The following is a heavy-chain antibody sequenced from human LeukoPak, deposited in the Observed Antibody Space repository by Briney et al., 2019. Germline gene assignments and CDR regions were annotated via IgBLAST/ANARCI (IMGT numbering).Heavy chain of an antibody. V-gene: IGHV4-31*03. CDR2: IHPSGML. CDR1: GASFNSDDQY. Sequence: SETLSLTCTVSGASFNSDDQYWNWIRQSPGKGLEWIGSIHPSGMLYNNPSLESRVTMSRDTSKNQFSLKLSSVTAADTAVYYCARLKLLWFGELLYQRAPNYYYYMDVWGKGTTVTVSS. J-gene: IGHJ6*03. D-gene: IGHD3-10*01. CDR3: ARLKLLWFGELLYQRAPNYYYYMDV.